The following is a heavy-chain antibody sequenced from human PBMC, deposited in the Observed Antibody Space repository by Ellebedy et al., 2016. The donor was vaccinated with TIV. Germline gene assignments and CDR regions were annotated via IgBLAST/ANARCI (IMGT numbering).Heavy chain of an antibody. D-gene: IGHD2-15*01. CDR1: GFSFSTYG. CDR3: AKDAAYDAGFFDL. V-gene: IGHV3-30*18. J-gene: IGHJ2*01. CDR2: ISNDGSNN. Sequence: PGGSLRLSCAASGFSFSTYGMHWVRQAPGKGLEWVAVISNDGSNNHYADSVKGRFTISRDNSKNTLYMEMNSLRVEDSAVYYCAKDAAYDAGFFDLWGRGTLVTVS.